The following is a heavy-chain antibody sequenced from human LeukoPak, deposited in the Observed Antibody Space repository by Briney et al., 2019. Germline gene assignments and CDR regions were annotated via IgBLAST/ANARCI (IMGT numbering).Heavy chain of an antibody. D-gene: IGHD6-19*01. CDR1: GFTFSSYI. Sequence: GGSLRLSCAASGFTFSSYIMNWVRQAPGKGLEWVSSISSSSSYIYYADSVKGRFTISRDNAKNSLYLQMNSLRAEDTAVYYCARDPSGWYSWFQGDFDYWGQGTLVTVSS. CDR3: ARDPSGWYSWFQGDFDY. V-gene: IGHV3-21*01. J-gene: IGHJ4*02. CDR2: ISSSSSYI.